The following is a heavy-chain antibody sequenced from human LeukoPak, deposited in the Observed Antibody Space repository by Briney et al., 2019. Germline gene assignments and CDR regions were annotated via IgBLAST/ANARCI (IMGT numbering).Heavy chain of an antibody. V-gene: IGHV4-34*01. D-gene: IGHD6-19*01. J-gene: IGHJ4*02. CDR1: GGSFSGYY. Sequence: PSETLSLTCAVYGGSFSGYYWSWIRQPPGKGLEWIGEINHSGSTNYNPSLKSRVTISVDTSKNQFSLKLSSVTAADTAVYYCAREVSSGWFPNYFDYWGQGTLVTVSS. CDR3: AREVSSGWFPNYFDY. CDR2: INHSGST.